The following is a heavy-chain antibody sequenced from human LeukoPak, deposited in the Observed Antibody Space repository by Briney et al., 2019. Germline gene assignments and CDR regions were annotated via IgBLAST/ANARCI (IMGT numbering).Heavy chain of an antibody. CDR2: MNPNSGNT. D-gene: IGHD2-2*02. CDR3: ARAHCSSTSCYKYWFDP. J-gene: IGHJ5*02. V-gene: IGHV1-8*03. Sequence: ASVKVSRKASGYTFTSYDINWVRQATGQGLEWMGWMNPNSGNTGYAQKFQGRVTITRNTSISTAYMELSSLRPEDTAVYYCARAHCSSTSCYKYWFDPWGQGTLVTVSS. CDR1: GYTFTSYD.